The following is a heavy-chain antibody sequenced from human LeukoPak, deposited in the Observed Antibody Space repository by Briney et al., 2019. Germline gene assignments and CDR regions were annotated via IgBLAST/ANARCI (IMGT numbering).Heavy chain of an antibody. D-gene: IGHD6-19*01. V-gene: IGHV3-48*03. CDR2: ISSSGSTI. CDR1: GFTYSSYE. CDR3: ARDFGIAVADDYFDY. Sequence: PGGSLRLSCAASGFTYSSYEMNWVRQAPGKGLDWVSYISSSGSTIYYADSVKGRFTISRDNAKNSLYLQMNSLRAEDTAVYYCARDFGIAVADDYFDYWGQGTLVTVSS. J-gene: IGHJ4*02.